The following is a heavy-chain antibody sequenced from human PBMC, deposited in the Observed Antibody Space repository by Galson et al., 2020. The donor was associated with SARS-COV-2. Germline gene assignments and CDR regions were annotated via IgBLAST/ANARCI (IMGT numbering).Heavy chain of an antibody. J-gene: IGHJ4*02. CDR1: GGSISSYF. CDR3: ARTVNGWYFFDY. Sequence: SENLSLTCTVSGGSISSYFWSWIRQPPGGGLEWIGYINYSGSTNYNPSLKSRVTISADTSKNHFSLNLNSVTATDTAVYFCARTVNGWYFFDYWGLGTLVTVSS. D-gene: IGHD6-19*01. V-gene: IGHV4-59*01. CDR2: INYSGST.